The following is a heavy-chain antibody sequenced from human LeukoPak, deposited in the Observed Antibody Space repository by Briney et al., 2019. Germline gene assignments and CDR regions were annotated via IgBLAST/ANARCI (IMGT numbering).Heavy chain of an antibody. CDR3: ARPEDRDGYNFGY. D-gene: IGHD5-24*01. J-gene: IGHJ4*02. CDR1: GYSFTSYW. Sequence: GESLKISCKGSGYSFTSYWIGWVRQMPGKGLEWLGIIYPGDSDTRYSPSFQGQVTISADKSISTTYLQWSSLKASDTAMYYCARPEDRDGYNFGYWGQGTLVTVSS. CDR2: IYPGDSDT. V-gene: IGHV5-51*01.